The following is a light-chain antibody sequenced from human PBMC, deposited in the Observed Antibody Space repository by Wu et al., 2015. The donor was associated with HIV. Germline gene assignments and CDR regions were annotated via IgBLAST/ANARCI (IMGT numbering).Light chain of an antibody. J-gene: IGKJ2*01. CDR2: DSS. Sequence: ENVLTQSPGTLPVSPGERVTLSCKASQSVGSNYLAWYQQKPGQSPRLLIYDSSKRATGIPARFSGSGSGTDFTLTINSLEPEDFAVYYCHQRSTWPQTFGQGTKLEIQ. CDR3: HQRSTWPQT. V-gene: IGKV3-11*01. CDR1: QSVGSN.